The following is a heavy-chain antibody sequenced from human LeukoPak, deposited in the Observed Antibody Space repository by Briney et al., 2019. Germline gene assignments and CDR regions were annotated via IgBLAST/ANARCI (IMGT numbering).Heavy chain of an antibody. D-gene: IGHD3/OR15-3a*01. CDR3: TTAGLGR. CDR2: IKGKTDGGTT. V-gene: IGHV3-15*01. CDR1: GFTFSNAW. J-gene: IGHJ4*02. Sequence: GGSLRLSCAASGFTFSNAWMSGVGQAPGKGVEWVGRIKGKTDGGTTDHAAPVKGRFTISRDDSKNTLYLQMNSLKAEDTAVYSCTTAGLGRWGQGTLVTVSS.